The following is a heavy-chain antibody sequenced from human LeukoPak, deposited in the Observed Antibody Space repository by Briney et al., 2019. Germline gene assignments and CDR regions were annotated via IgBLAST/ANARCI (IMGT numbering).Heavy chain of an antibody. CDR3: ENDSQREFAYCNSLQH. CDR2: IWSDATNE. D-gene: IGHD4-11*01. V-gene: IGHV3-33*06. CDR1: GFTIITYG. Sequence: GGSLRLSCASSGFTIITYGMYWVSQAPGKGLEWVAVIWSDATNEYYADSVKGRFTISRDNFKRTVSLEMNSLRAEDTAVYDCENDSQREFAYCNSLQHWGQGSLVIVSS. J-gene: IGHJ1*01.